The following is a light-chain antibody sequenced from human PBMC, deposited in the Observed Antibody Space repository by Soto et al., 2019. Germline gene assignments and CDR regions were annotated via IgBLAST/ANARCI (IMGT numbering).Light chain of an antibody. CDR1: QSVSSSS. J-gene: IGKJ3*01. CDR2: GAS. V-gene: IGKV3-20*01. Sequence: EIVLTQSPGTLSLSPGERATLSCRASQSVSSSSLTWYQQRHGQPPRLLIFGASSRATGIPARFSGSGSGTDFTLTISTLEPEDFAIYYCQSYGRSATFGPGTKVDIK. CDR3: QSYGRSAT.